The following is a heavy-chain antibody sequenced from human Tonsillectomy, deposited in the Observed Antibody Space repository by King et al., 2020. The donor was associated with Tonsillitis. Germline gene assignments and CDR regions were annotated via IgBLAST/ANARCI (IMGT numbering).Heavy chain of an antibody. CDR1: GFTFSSYG. CDR3: ARDEVDYDSSGYYLHWFDP. Sequence: VQLVESGGGVVQPGRSLRLSCAASGFTFSSYGMHWVRQAPGKGLEWVAVISYDGSNKYYADSVKGRFTISRDNSKNTLYLQMNSLRAEETAVYYCARDEVDYDSSGYYLHWFDPWGQGTLVTVSS. V-gene: IGHV3-33*05. D-gene: IGHD3-22*01. CDR2: ISYDGSNK. J-gene: IGHJ5*02.